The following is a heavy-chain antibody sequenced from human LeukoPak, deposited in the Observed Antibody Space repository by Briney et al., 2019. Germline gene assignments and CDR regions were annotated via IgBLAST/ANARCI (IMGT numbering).Heavy chain of an antibody. D-gene: IGHD3-3*01. Sequence: SETLSLTCAVSGGSISSGGYSWSWIRQPPGKGLEWIGYIYHSGSTYYNPSLKSRVTISVDRSKNQFSLKLSSVTAADTAVYYCARGLPEWLQGWYFDLWGRGTLVTVSS. J-gene: IGHJ2*01. CDR2: IYHSGST. V-gene: IGHV4-30-2*01. CDR3: ARGLPEWLQGWYFDL. CDR1: GGSISSGGYS.